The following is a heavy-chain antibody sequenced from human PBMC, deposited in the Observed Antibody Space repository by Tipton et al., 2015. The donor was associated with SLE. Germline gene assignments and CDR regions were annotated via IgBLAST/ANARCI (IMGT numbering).Heavy chain of an antibody. J-gene: IGHJ3*02. D-gene: IGHD5/OR15-5a*01. CDR2: IYHSGIT. CDR3: ARGQDLIEVSEGGAFDI. Sequence: TLSLTCTVSGGSISSSGYYWGWIRQPPGKGLEWIGSIYHSGITYYNPSLKSRVTISLDTSKNQFSLNLRSVTAADTALYYCARGQDLIEVSEGGAFDIWGQGTMVSASS. CDR1: GGSISSSGYY. V-gene: IGHV4-39*07.